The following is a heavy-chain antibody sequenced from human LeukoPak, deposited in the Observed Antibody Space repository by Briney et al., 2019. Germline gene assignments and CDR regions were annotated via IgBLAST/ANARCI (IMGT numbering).Heavy chain of an antibody. V-gene: IGHV1-69*13. D-gene: IGHD6-13*01. CDR3: ARGSSRGYAFDI. Sequence: APVKVSCKASGGTFSSYAISWVRQAPGQGLEWMGGIIPIFGTANYAQKFQGRVTITADESTSTAYMELSSLRSEDTAVYYCARGSSRGYAFDIWGQGTMVTVSS. CDR1: GGTFSSYA. J-gene: IGHJ3*02. CDR2: IIPIFGTA.